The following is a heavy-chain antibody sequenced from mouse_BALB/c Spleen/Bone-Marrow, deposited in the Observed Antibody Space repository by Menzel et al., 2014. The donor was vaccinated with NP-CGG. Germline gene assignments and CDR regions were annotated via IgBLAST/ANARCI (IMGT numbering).Heavy chain of an antibody. Sequence: EVQLQQSGPDMVKPGASVKISCKASGYSFTDYYMHWVKQSHGKGLEWIGRVNPNNGGTNYNQKFKGKAILTVDKSSNTAYMELRSLTSEDSAVYFCARDYDYGCAYWGQGTLVTVSA. CDR1: GYSFTDYY. J-gene: IGHJ3*01. CDR2: VNPNNGGT. CDR3: ARDYDYGCAY. V-gene: IGHV1-18*01. D-gene: IGHD2-4*01.